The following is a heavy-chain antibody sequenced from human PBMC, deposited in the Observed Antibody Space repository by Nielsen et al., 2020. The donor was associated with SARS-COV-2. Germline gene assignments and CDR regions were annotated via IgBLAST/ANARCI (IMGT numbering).Heavy chain of an antibody. V-gene: IGHV4-34*01. D-gene: IGHD2-2*01. J-gene: IGHJ6*03. CDR3: ARGNVVVPAAPGYYMDV. Sequence: SETLSLTCAVYGGSFSGYYWSWIRQPPGKGLEWIGEINHSGSTNYNPSLKSRVTISVDTSKNQFSLKLSSVTAADTAVYYCARGNVVVPAAPGYYMDVWGKGTTVTVSS. CDR1: GGSFSGYY. CDR2: INHSGST.